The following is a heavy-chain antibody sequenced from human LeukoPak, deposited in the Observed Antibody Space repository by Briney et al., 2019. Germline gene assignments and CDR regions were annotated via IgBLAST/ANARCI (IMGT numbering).Heavy chain of an antibody. CDR1: GGSISSYY. J-gene: IGHJ5*02. CDR2: IYYSGST. Sequence: KSSETLSLTCTVSGGSISSYYWSWIRQPPGKGLEWIGYIYYSGSTNYNPSLKSRVTISVDTSKNQFSLKLSSVTAADTAVYYCARDTATIIGERRGFDPWGQGTLVTVSS. V-gene: IGHV4-59*01. CDR3: ARDTATIIGERRGFDP. D-gene: IGHD5-24*01.